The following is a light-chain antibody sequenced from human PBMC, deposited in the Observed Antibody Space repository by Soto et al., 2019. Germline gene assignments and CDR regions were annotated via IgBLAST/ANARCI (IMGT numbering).Light chain of an antibody. CDR2: AAS. Sequence: DIQMTQSPSSLSASVGDRVTITCRASQGIRNSLAWYQQKPGKVPKLLISAASTLQSGVPSRFSGSGSGTDFTLTISSLQPEDVATYYCQNYNNVPLTFGPGTKVDIK. CDR3: QNYNNVPLT. J-gene: IGKJ3*01. CDR1: QGIRNS. V-gene: IGKV1-27*01.